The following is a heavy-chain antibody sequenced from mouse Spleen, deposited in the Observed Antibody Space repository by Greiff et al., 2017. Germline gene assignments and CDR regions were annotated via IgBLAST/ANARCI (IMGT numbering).Heavy chain of an antibody. CDR3: ARSLGEGY. Sequence: VNVVESGAELMKPGASVKISCKATGYTFSSYWIEWVKQRPGHGLEWIGEILPGSGSTNYNEKFKGKATFTADTSSNTAYMQLSSLTSEDSAVYYCARSLGEGYWGQGTTLTVSS. CDR1: GYTFSSYW. V-gene: IGHV1-9*01. J-gene: IGHJ2*01. D-gene: IGHD4-1*01. CDR2: ILPGSGST.